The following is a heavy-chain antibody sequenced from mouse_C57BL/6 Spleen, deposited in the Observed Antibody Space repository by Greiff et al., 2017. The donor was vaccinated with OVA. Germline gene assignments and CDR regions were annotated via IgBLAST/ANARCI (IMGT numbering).Heavy chain of an antibody. J-gene: IGHJ3*01. CDR1: GFHIKNTY. CDR2: IDPANGNT. CDR3: ARTTMIKGWFAY. V-gene: IGHV14-3*01. Sequence: EVQLQQSVAELVRPGASVKLSCTASGFHIKNTYMHWVKQRPEQGLEWIGRIDPANGNTKYAPKFQGKATITADTSSNTAYLQLSSLTSEDTAIYYCARTTMIKGWFAYWGQGTLVTVSA. D-gene: IGHD2-4*01.